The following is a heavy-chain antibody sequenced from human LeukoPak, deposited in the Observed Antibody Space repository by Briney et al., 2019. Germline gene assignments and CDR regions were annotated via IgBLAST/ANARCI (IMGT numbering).Heavy chain of an antibody. D-gene: IGHD3-22*01. CDR1: GFTFSSYD. J-gene: IGHJ4*02. CDR3: ARGDYYDSSGDYYFDY. V-gene: IGHV3-13*01. Sequence: GGSLRLSCAASGFTFSSYDMHWVRQATGKGLEWVSAIGTAGDTYYPGSVKCRFTISRENAKNSLYLQMNSLRAGDTAVYYCARGDYYDSSGDYYFDYWGQGTLVTVSS. CDR2: IGTAGDT.